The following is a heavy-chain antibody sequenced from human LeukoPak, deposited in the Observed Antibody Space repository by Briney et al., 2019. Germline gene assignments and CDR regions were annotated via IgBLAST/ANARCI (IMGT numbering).Heavy chain of an antibody. CDR1: GFTVSSYY. D-gene: IGHD6-19*01. CDR2: IYSGGST. V-gene: IGHV3-66*01. CDR3: ARGLSRSSGPFDY. Sequence: GGSLRLSCAASGFTVSSYYMSWVRQAPGKGLEWVSVIYSGGSTYYADSVKGRFTISRDNSKNTLYLQMNSLRAEDTAVYYCARGLSRSSGPFDYWGQGTLVTVSS. J-gene: IGHJ4*02.